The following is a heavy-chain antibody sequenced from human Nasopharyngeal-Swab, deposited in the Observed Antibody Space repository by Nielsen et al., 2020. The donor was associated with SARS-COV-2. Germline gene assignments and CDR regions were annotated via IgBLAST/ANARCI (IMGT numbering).Heavy chain of an antibody. V-gene: IGHV3-20*01. CDR3: VRDRGSYEFDS. CDR2: IIWSGARA. J-gene: IGHJ4*02. CDR1: GFIFDDFG. Sequence: GESLKISCAASGFIFDDFGMSWVRHIPGKGLEWVSGIIWSGARADYADSVKGRFTISRDNAKNYVHLQMNSLRAEDTALYHCVRDRGSYEFDSWGQGTLVTVSS. D-gene: IGHD5-12*01.